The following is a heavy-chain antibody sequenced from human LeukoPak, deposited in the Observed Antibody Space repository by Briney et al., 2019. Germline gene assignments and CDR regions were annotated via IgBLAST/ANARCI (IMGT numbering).Heavy chain of an antibody. CDR1: GGSISKSNYY. V-gene: IGHV4-39*07. J-gene: IGHJ3*02. CDR2: IYYSGNS. CDR3: ARRPRSGRDAFDI. Sequence: SETLSLTCIVSGGSISKSNYYWGWIRQPPGKGLEWIGSIYYSGNSYYNPSLKSRVTISVDTSKNQFSLKLSSVTAADTAVYYCARRPRSGRDAFDIWGQGTMVTVSS. D-gene: IGHD2-15*01.